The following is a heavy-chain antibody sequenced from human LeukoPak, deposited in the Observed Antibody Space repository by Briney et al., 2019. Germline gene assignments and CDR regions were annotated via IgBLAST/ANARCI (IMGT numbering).Heavy chain of an antibody. CDR2: IYPGDSDT. CDR1: GYSFTSYW. CDR3: ARHLISGWYTHHEFDY. D-gene: IGHD6-19*01. J-gene: IGHJ4*02. Sequence: GESLKISCKGSGYSFTSYWIGWVRQMPGKGLEWMGIIYPGDSDTRYSPSFQGQVTISADKSISTAYLQWSSLKASDTAMYYCARHLISGWYTHHEFDYWGQGTLVTVSS. V-gene: IGHV5-51*01.